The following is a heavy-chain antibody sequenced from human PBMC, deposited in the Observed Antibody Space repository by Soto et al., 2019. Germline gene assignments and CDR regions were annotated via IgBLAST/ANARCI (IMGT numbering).Heavy chain of an antibody. J-gene: IGHJ4*02. CDR2: TRNKANSYTT. D-gene: IGHD6-19*01. CDR3: ARVEHTSVRHHPDY. CDR1: GFTFSDHY. Sequence: EVQLVESGGDLVQPGGSLRLSCAASGFTFSDHYMDWLRQAPGKGLEWVGRTRNKANSYTTEYAAAVKGRFTISRDDSKNSLYLQMNSLNTEDTAVYYCARVEHTSVRHHPDYWGQGTRVTVSS. V-gene: IGHV3-72*01.